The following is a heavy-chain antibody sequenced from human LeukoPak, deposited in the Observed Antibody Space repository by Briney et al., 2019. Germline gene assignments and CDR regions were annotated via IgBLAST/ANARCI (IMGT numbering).Heavy chain of an antibody. CDR3: AKDTHDYGDYLDAFDI. CDR1: GFTFDDYA. J-gene: IGHJ3*02. V-gene: IGHV3-9*01. Sequence: PGRSLRLSCAASGFTFDDYAMHWVRQAPGKGLEWVSGISWNSGSIGYADSVKGRFTISRDNAKNSLYLQMNSLRAEDTALYYCAKDTHDYGDYLDAFDIWGQGTMVTVSS. D-gene: IGHD4-17*01. CDR2: ISWNSGSI.